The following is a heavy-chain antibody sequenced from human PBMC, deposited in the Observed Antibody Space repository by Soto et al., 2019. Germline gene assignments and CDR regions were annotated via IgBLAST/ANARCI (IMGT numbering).Heavy chain of an antibody. CDR2: IYYSGST. CDR3: ARRVTFGGVIVNRAFDI. CDR1: GGSISSYY. V-gene: IGHV4-59*01. D-gene: IGHD3-16*02. Sequence: PSETLSLTCTVSGGSISSYYWSWIRQPPGKGLEWIGYIYYSGSTNYNPSLKSRVTISVDTSKNQFSLKLSSVTAADTAVYYCARRVTFGGVIVNRAFDIWGQGTMVTVSS. J-gene: IGHJ3*02.